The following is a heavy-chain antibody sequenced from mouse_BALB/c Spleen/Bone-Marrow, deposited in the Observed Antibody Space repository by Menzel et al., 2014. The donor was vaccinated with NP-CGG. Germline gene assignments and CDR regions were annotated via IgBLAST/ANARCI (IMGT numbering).Heavy chain of an antibody. V-gene: IGHV2-9*02. D-gene: IGHD1-1*01. CDR2: IWAGGST. CDR3: ARDYGSSYYAMDY. J-gene: IGHJ4*01. Sequence: VQLQESGPGLVAHSQSLSITCTVSGFSLTSYGVHWVRQPPGKGLEWLGVIWAGGSTNYNSALMSRLSISKDNSKSQVFLKMNSLQTDDTAMYYCARDYGSSYYAMDYWGQGTSVTVSS. CDR1: GFSLTSYG.